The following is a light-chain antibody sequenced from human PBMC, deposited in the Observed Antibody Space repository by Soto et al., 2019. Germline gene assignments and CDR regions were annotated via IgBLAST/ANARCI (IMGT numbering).Light chain of an antibody. CDR1: SSDVGGYNY. J-gene: IGLJ1*01. V-gene: IGLV2-11*01. CDR2: DVS. CDR3: GSYAVSYPYV. Sequence: QSVLTQPRSVSGSPGQSVTISCTGTSSDVGGYNYVSWYQQHPGKAPKLMIYDVSKRPSGVPDRLSGSKSGNTAALTISGLQAEDEADYDCGSYAVSYPYVFGTGTKLPV.